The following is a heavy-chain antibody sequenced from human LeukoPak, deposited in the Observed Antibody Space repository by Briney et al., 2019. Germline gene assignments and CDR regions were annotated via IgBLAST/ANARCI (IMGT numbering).Heavy chain of an antibody. CDR2: ISVSGGTT. CDR3: AKTIKYCGGDCHRYFFDY. V-gene: IGHV3-23*01. J-gene: IGHJ4*02. Sequence: GGSLRLSCAASGFTFSSYAMAWVRQTPGKGLEWVSTISVSGGTTYYADSVKGRFTISRDNSKNTLFLQMNGLRLEDTAVYYCAKTIKYCGGDCHRYFFDYWGQGTLVTVSS. CDR1: GFTFSSYA. D-gene: IGHD2-21*02.